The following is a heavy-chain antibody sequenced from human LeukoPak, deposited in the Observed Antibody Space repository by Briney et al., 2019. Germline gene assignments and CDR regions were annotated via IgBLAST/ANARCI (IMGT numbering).Heavy chain of an antibody. CDR2: ISAYNGNT. CDR1: GYTFTSYG. D-gene: IGHD6-19*01. CDR3: ARDYSSGWGIYYYYGMDV. J-gene: IGHJ6*02. V-gene: IGHV1-18*01. Sequence: ASVTVSCTASGYTFTSYGISWVRQAPGQGLEWMGWISAYNGNTNYAQKLQGRATMTTDTSTSTAYMELRSLRSDDTAVYYCARDYSSGWGIYYYYGMDVWGQGTTVTVSS.